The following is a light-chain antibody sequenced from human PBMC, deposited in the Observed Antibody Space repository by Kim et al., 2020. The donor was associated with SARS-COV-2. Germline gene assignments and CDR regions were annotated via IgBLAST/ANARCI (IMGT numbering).Light chain of an antibody. V-gene: IGLV1-44*01. CDR3: AVWDNSLHGVV. Sequence: GQRVTISCPSRGCNIGSNYVNWYQQLPGTAPNLVIYRDEERPSGVPDRFSGSKSGASASVAISRLQSEDEADYYCAVWDNSLHGVVFGGGTQLTVL. CDR2: RDE. CDR1: GCNIGSNY. J-gene: IGLJ2*01.